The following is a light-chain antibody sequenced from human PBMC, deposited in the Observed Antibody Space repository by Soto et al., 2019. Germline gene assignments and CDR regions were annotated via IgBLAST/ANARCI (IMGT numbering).Light chain of an antibody. CDR3: SSYAGSNKDV. CDR2: GVS. J-gene: IGLJ1*01. V-gene: IGLV2-8*01. Sequence: QSVLTQPPSASGSPGQSVTISCTGTSGDVGGYDYVSWYQQHPGKAPKLMIYGVSQRPSGVPDRFSGSKSGNTAALTVSGLQAEDEADYYCSSYAGSNKDVFGTGTKVTVL. CDR1: SGDVGGYDY.